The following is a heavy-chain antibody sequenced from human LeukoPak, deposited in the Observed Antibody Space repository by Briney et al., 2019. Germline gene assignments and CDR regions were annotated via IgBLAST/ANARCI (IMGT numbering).Heavy chain of an antibody. V-gene: IGHV4-4*09. Sequence: SDTLSLTCTVSGGSISSYYWSWIRQPPGKGLEWIGYIYTSGSTNYNPSLKSRVTISVDTSKNQFSLKLRSVTAADTAVYYCARQRSDIVLMVPGEAWFDPWGQGTLVTVSS. D-gene: IGHD2-8*01. J-gene: IGHJ5*02. CDR3: ARQRSDIVLMVPGEAWFDP. CDR2: IYTSGST. CDR1: GGSISSYY.